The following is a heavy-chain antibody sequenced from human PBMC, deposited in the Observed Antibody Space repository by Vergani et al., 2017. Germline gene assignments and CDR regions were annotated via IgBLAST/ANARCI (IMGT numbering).Heavy chain of an antibody. CDR2: ITSDGSSS. D-gene: IGHD1-26*01. J-gene: IGHJ4*02. V-gene: IGHV3-21*01. Sequence: EVQMVESGGGLVKPGGSLRLSCVASGFTFSHYSMNWVRQAPGKGLEWVSRITSDGSSSTSTDSVKGRFTISRDNAKSSLYLQMNSLRVADTAVYYCARGHPVGSYWGQGTLVTVSS. CDR3: ARGHPVGSY. CDR1: GFTFSHYS.